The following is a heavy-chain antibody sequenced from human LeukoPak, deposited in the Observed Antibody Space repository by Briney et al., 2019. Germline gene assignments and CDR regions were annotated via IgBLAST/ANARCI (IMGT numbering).Heavy chain of an antibody. Sequence: PGGSLRLSCAASGFTFRSYSMHWVRQAPGKGLEYVSGISSNGYSTYYANSVKGRFTISRDNSKNTLYLQMGSLRVEDTAVYYCARDIGSSSLDYWGQGTLVTVSS. J-gene: IGHJ4*02. D-gene: IGHD6-6*01. CDR2: ISSNGYST. V-gene: IGHV3-64*01. CDR1: GFTFRSYS. CDR3: ARDIGSSSLDY.